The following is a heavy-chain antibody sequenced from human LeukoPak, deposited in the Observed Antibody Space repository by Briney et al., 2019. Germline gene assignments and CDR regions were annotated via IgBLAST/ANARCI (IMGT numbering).Heavy chain of an antibody. CDR2: IRDKPDGGTT. D-gene: IGHD2-2*01. V-gene: IGHV3-15*01. CDR1: GFTLSNAW. J-gene: IGHJ6*02. Sequence: NPGGSLRLSCAASGFTLSNAWMSWVRQAPGKGLEWVGLIRDKPDGGTTDYAAPVKGRFTISRDDSKSMLYLQMNSLKTEDTAVYYCTTDNAPGMDVWGQGTTVTVSS. CDR3: TTDNAPGMDV.